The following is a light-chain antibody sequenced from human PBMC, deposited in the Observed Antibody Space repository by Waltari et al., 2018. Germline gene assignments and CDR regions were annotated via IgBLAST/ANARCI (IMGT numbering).Light chain of an antibody. CDR1: QSVTTN. CDR3: QQYNNWPLT. V-gene: IGKV3-15*01. CDR2: DTS. J-gene: IGKJ1*01. Sequence: EVVMTQSPATLSVSPGERVTLSCRASQSVTTNLAWYQQKPGQAPRLLIYDTSTRAPGFPARFSGSGSETEFTLIISSLQSVDFAVYYCQQYNNWPLTFGQGTRVEIK.